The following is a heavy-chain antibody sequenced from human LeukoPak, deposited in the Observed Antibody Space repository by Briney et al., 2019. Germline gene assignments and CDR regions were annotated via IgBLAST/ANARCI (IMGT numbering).Heavy chain of an antibody. J-gene: IGHJ4*02. V-gene: IGHV3-74*01. D-gene: IGHD6-19*01. CDR1: DFGSHH. CDR3: ARGGYSSGLDY. Sequence: GGSLRLSCVASDFGSHHMHWVRQAPGKGLVWDSRVSTDGIGTAYADSVKGRFTISRDNAKNTVYLQMNSLRAEDTAVYYCARGGYSSGLDYWGQGTLVTVSS. CDR2: VSTDGIGT.